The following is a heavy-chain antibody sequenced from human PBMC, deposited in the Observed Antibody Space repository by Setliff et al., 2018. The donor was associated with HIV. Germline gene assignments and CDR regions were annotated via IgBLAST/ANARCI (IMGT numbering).Heavy chain of an antibody. D-gene: IGHD3-22*01. J-gene: IGHJ6*03. CDR3: ARARRDSYDRGRRNHYYIDV. V-gene: IGHV1-69*13. CDR2: IIPIFGTA. Sequence: ASVKVSCKASGGTFSSYAISWVRQAPGQGLEWMGGIIPIFGTANYARKFQGRLTITADESTNTAYMELSSLRSEDTAVYYCARARRDSYDRGRRNHYYIDVWGKGTTVTVSS. CDR1: GGTFSSYA.